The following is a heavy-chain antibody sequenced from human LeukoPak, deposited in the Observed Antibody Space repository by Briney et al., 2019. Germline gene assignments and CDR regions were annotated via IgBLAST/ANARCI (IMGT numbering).Heavy chain of an antibody. CDR2: INHSGST. V-gene: IGHV4-34*01. CDR1: GGSFSGYY. J-gene: IGHJ5*02. Sequence: PSETLSLTCAVYGGSFSGYYWSWIRQPPGKGLEWIGEINHSGSTNYNPSLKSRVTISVDTSKNQFSLKLSSVTAADTAVYYCAADSAGFDPWGQGTLVTVSS. CDR3: AADSAGFDP.